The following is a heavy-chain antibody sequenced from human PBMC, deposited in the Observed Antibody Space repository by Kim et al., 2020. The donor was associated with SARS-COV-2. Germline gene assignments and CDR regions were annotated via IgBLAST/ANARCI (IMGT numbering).Heavy chain of an antibody. V-gene: IGHV7-4-1*02. CDR2: MNTNTGDP. CDR3: AARYSSSYFDL. CDR1: GYTFSSIA. Sequence: ASVKVFCKASGYTFSSIAMHWVRQAPGQGLEWMGWMNTNTGDPTYAQGFTGRFVFSLDTSVSTAYLQISSLRPEDTAIYFCAARYSSSYFDLWGRGTLVT. D-gene: IGHD6-13*01. J-gene: IGHJ2*01.